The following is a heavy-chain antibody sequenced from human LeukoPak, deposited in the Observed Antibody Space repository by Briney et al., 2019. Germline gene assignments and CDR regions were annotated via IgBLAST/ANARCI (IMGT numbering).Heavy chain of an antibody. CDR1: GFTFSSYS. CDR3: ARDSDWDDAFDI. D-gene: IGHD3-9*01. CDR2: ISSSSSYI. J-gene: IGHJ3*02. Sequence: GGSLRLSCAASGFTFSSYSMNWVRQAPGKVLEWVSSISSSSSYIYYADSVKGRFTISRDNAKNSLYLQMNSLRAEDTAVYYCARDSDWDDAFDIWGQGTMVTVSS. V-gene: IGHV3-21*01.